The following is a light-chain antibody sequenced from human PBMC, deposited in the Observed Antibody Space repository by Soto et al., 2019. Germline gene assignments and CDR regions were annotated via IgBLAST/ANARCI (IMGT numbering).Light chain of an antibody. CDR2: DVS. CDR1: NSDVGSYNS. CDR3: CSYAASDTWV. V-gene: IGLV2-11*01. Sequence: QSVLTQPRSVSGSPGQSVTISCTGTNSDVGSYNSVSWYQQHPGKAPKLMISDVSQRPSGVPDRFSGSKSGNTASLTISGLQAEDEADYYCCSYAASDTWVFGGGTKLTVL. J-gene: IGLJ3*02.